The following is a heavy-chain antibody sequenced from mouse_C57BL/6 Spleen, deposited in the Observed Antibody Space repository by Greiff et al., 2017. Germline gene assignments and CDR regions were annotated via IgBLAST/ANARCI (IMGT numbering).Heavy chain of an antibody. CDR2: INPSSGYT. V-gene: IGHV1-4*01. J-gene: IGHJ4*01. CDR3: ARAAYYSNPYAMDY. Sequence: VQLQESGAELARPGASVKMSCKASGYTFTSYTMHWVKQRPGQGLEWIGYINPSSGYTKSTQKFKDTATLTADKSSSTAYMQLSSLTSEDSAVYYCARAAYYSNPYAMDYWGQGTSVTVSS. CDR1: GYTFTSYT. D-gene: IGHD2-5*01.